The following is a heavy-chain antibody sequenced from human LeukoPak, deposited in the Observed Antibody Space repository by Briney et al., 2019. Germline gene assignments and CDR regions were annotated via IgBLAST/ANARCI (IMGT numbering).Heavy chain of an antibody. V-gene: IGHV3-48*03. CDR2: ISTISSTK. D-gene: IGHD3-22*01. J-gene: IGHJ1*01. CDR3: ARVFFYYDSSGYYL. CDR1: GFTFSSYD. Sequence: GGSLRLSCAASGFTFSSYDMNWVRQAPGKGLEWVSYISTISSTKYYADSVKGRFTISRDNAKNSLYLQMNSLRAEDTAVYYCARVFFYYDSSGYYLWGQGTLVTVSS.